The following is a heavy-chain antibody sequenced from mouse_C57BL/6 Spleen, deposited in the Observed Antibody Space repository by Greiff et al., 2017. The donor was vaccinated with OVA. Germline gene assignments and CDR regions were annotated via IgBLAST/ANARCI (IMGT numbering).Heavy chain of an antibody. V-gene: IGHV1-9*01. CDR1: GYTFTGYW. CDR3: ARIYYDYDEGGSWFAY. CDR2: ILPGSGST. Sequence: VQRVESGAELMKPGASVKLSCKATGYTFTGYWIEWVKQRPGHGLEWIGEILPGSGSTNYNEKFKGKATFTADTSSNTAYMQLSSLTTEDSAIYYCARIYYDYDEGGSWFAYWGQGTLVTVSA. J-gene: IGHJ3*01. D-gene: IGHD2-4*01.